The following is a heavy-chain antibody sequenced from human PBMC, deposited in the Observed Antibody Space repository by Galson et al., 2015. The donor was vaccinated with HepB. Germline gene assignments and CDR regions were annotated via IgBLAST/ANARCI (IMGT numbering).Heavy chain of an antibody. Sequence: SLRLSCAASGFTFGYYWMNWVRLTPGKGLEWLGNINPAGTEKTYVDSVKGRFTFSRDNARNSLYLHTSSLRVEDTAIYFCARGTKTPGVDYWGQGTLVTVCS. J-gene: IGHJ4*02. CDR2: INPAGTEK. D-gene: IGHD3-10*01. CDR1: GFTFGYYW. CDR3: ARGTKTPGVDY. V-gene: IGHV3-7*03.